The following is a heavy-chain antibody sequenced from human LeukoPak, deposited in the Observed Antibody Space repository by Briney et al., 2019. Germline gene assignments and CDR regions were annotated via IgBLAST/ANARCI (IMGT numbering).Heavy chain of an antibody. CDR2: ISSSSSTI. CDR1: GFTFSSYT. D-gene: IGHD2-2*01. J-gene: IGHJ4*02. Sequence: GGPLRLSCTASGFTFSSYTMNWVRQAPGKGLEWVSYISSSSSTIYYADSVKGRFTISRDNAKKSLYLQMNSLRADDTAVYYCARDSRSTFDYWGQGTLVAVSS. V-gene: IGHV3-48*01. CDR3: ARDSRSTFDY.